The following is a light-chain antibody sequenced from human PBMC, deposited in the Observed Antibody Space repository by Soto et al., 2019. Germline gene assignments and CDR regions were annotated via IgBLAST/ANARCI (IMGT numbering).Light chain of an antibody. CDR3: QCYSDCCLT. CDR1: QTISSW. Sequence: DIQLTQSPSTLSASVGDRVTITSRASQTISSWLAWYQQKPGKAPNLLIYETSNLESGFPSKVSGRGSRTKYNLTTTTLQPDDIATYYCQCYSDCCLTLGQGTNVEIK. J-gene: IGKJ1*01. CDR2: ETS. V-gene: IGKV1-5*03.